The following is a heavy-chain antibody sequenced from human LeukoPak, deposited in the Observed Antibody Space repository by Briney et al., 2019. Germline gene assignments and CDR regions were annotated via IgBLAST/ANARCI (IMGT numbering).Heavy chain of an antibody. Sequence: SEALSLACTVSGGSISSGDYYWSWIRQPPGKGLEWIGYIYYSGSTYYNPSLKSRVTISVDTSKNQFSLKLSSVTAADTAVYYCARDRVLGDYVWGSYRQGDAFDIWGQGTMVTVSS. CDR3: ARDRVLGDYVWGSYRQGDAFDI. D-gene: IGHD3-16*02. V-gene: IGHV4-30-4*08. CDR2: IYYSGST. CDR1: GGSISSGDYY. J-gene: IGHJ3*02.